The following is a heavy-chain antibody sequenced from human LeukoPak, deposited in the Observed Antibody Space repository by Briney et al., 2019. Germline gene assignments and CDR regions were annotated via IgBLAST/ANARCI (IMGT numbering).Heavy chain of an antibody. V-gene: IGHV3-48*01. D-gene: IGHD1-26*01. CDR2: ISASSSAI. CDR3: ARGVGRVGSNFDF. Sequence: GGSLRLSCVASGFSLGDFAMDWVRQAPGKGLEWVSYISASSSAIFYGDSVKGRFTISRDNAKNSLFLQMDNLRAEDTAVYYCARGVGRVGSNFDFWGQGDLVTVSS. J-gene: IGHJ4*02. CDR1: GFSLGDFA.